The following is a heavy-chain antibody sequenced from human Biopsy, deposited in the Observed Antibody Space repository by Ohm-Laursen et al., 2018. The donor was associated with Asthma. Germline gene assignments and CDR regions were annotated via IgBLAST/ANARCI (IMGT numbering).Heavy chain of an antibody. D-gene: IGHD6-13*01. CDR3: AKNNDQQLTY. J-gene: IGHJ4*02. Sequence: SLSLSCAASGFAFGKYGIYWARQAAGKGMQWVAGITHDGSRMYYADTVRGRFTISRDNSRNTLYLEMSSLRDDDTAVYYCAKNNDQQLTYWGRGTLVTVSS. V-gene: IGHV3-30*18. CDR1: GFAFGKYG. CDR2: ITHDGSRM.